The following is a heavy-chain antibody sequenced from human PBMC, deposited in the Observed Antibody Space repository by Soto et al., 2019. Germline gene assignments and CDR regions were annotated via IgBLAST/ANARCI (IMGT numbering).Heavy chain of an antibody. CDR3: AREKRANGYFDY. J-gene: IGHJ4*02. CDR2: IKQAGSEK. CDR1: GFTFSAYW. Sequence: SGGSLRLSCAASGFTFSAYWMSWVRQAPGKGLEWVANIKQAGSEKYYVDSVNGRFIIPRDDAKNSLFLQVNSLRVEDTAVYYCAREKRANGYFDYWGQGTLVTVSS. D-gene: IGHD6-25*01. V-gene: IGHV3-7*01.